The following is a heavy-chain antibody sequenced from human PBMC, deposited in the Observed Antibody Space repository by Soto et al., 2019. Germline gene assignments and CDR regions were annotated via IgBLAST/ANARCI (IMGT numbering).Heavy chain of an antibody. CDR1: GGSISSSSYY. D-gene: IGHD3-9*01. Sequence: LSLTCTVSGGSISSSSYYWGWIRQPPGKGLEWIGSIYYSGSTYYNPSLKSRVTISVDTSKNQFSLKLSSVTAADTAVYYCAREIVTYYDILTGYYQFDPWGQGTLVTVSS. CDR3: AREIVTYYDILTGYYQFDP. J-gene: IGHJ5*02. V-gene: IGHV4-39*07. CDR2: IYYSGST.